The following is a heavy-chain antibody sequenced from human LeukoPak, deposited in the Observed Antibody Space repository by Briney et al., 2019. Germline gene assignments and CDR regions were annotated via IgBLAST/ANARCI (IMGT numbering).Heavy chain of an antibody. CDR1: GFTFSSYS. CDR2: ISSSSSYI. Sequence: PGGSLRLSCAASGFTFSSYSMNWVRQAPGEGLEWVSSISSSSSYIYYADPVKGRFTISRDNAKNSLYLQMNSLRAEDTAVYYCARTCSGGSCYSGGSSWGQGTLVTVSS. CDR3: ARTCSGGSCYSGGSS. V-gene: IGHV3-21*01. D-gene: IGHD2-15*01. J-gene: IGHJ4*02.